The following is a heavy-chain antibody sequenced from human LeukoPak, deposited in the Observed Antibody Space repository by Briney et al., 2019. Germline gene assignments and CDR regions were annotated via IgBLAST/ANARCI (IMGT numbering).Heavy chain of an antibody. D-gene: IGHD1-1*01. CDR1: GYSFTSYW. CDR2: IYPGDSDT. V-gene: IGHV5-51*01. Sequence: GECLKISCQGSGYSFTSYWIAWVRQMPGKGLEWMGIIYPGDSDTRYRPSFQGQVTISVDKSISTAYLQWSSLKASDTAMYYCARQDGNSKYYFDYWGQGTLVTVSS. J-gene: IGHJ4*02. CDR3: ARQDGNSKYYFDY.